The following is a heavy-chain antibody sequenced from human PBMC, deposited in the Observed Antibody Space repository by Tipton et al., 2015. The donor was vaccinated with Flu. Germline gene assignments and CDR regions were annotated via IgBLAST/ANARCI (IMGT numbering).Heavy chain of an antibody. CDR1: GFTFSNYW. J-gene: IGHJ5*02. CDR3: AREGIPTVTTHWFHP. V-gene: IGHV3-74*01. CDR2: INSDGSST. Sequence: SLRLSCAASGFTFSNYWMHWVRQAPGKGLVWVSRINSDGSSTSYADSVKGRFSISRDNAKNTLYLQMNSLRAEDTALYHCAREGIPTVTTHWFHPWGQGTLVTVSS. D-gene: IGHD4-17*01.